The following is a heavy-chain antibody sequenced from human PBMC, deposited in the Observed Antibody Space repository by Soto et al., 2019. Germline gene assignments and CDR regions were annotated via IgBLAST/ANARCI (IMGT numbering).Heavy chain of an antibody. CDR2: IWFDGSKK. Sequence: GGSLRLSCAASGFTFRSYGIHWVRQAPGKGLEWVTLIWFDGSKKYYVDSVKGRFAVSRDNSKNTLYLQMNSLRVEDTSVYYCARDRLVPYGYGMDVWGQGTTVTVSS. CDR3: ARDRLVPYGYGMDV. V-gene: IGHV3-33*01. CDR1: GFTFRSYG. J-gene: IGHJ6*02. D-gene: IGHD2-2*01.